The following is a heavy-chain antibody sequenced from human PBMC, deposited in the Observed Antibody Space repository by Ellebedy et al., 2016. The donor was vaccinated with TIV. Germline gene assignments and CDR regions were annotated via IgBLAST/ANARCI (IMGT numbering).Heavy chain of an antibody. CDR2: IKEDGSEK. D-gene: IGHD6-19*01. V-gene: IGHV3-7*01. CDR1: GFSFSSYW. Sequence: GGSLRLSXAASGFSFSSYWMSWVRQAPGKGLEWVANIKEDGSEKYYVDSVKGRFTISRDNAKNSVYLQMNNLRAEDTAVYYCARALGSGPCYWGQGTLVTASS. J-gene: IGHJ4*02. CDR3: ARALGSGPCY.